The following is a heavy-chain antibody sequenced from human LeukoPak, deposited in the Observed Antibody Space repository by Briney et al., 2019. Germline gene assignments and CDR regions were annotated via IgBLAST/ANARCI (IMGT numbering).Heavy chain of an antibody. CDR2: ISYDATNK. V-gene: IGHV3-30*04. CDR3: AKDDYFGVVAY. Sequence: GGSLRLSCAASGFTFSTYAMHWVRQAPGRGLEWVAVISYDATNKYYADSVEGRFTISRDNSKNTLYLQMNSLRAEDTAVYYCAKDDYFGVVAYWGQGTLVTVSS. CDR1: GFTFSTYA. J-gene: IGHJ4*02. D-gene: IGHD3-3*01.